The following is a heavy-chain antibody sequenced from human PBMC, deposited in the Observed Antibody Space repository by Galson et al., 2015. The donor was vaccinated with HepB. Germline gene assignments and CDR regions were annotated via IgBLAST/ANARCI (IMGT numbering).Heavy chain of an antibody. J-gene: IGHJ6*02. CDR1: GGTFSSYA. CDR2: IIPIFGIA. Sequence: SVKVSCKASGGTFSSYAISWVRQAPGQGLEWMGGIIPIFGIANYAQKFQGRVTITADKSTSTAYMELSSLRSEDTAVYYCARANRMLRFLDLVKGYYYYYGMDVWGQGTTVTVSS. CDR3: ARANRMLRFLDLVKGYYYYYGMDV. V-gene: IGHV1-69*10. D-gene: IGHD3-3*01.